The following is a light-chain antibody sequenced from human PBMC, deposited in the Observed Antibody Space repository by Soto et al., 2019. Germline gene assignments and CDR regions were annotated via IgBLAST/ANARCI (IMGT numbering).Light chain of an antibody. CDR3: SSFAGNNNLV. Sequence: AMTQPPSQSGAPGQSLTISCTETSSDVGGHNYVSWYQRHPGKAPKLIIFEVTKRPSGVPDRFSGSKSGNTATLTVSGLQAEDEAEYHCSSFAGNNNLVFGTGTKVTVL. CDR2: EVT. CDR1: SSDVGGHNY. J-gene: IGLJ1*01. V-gene: IGLV2-8*01.